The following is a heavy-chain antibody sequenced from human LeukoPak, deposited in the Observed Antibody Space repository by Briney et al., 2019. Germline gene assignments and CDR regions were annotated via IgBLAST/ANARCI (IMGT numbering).Heavy chain of an antibody. CDR3: ASDCSGGSCYPRQYYFDY. V-gene: IGHV3-21*01. D-gene: IGHD2-15*01. Sequence: PGGSLRLSCAASGFTFSSYSMNWVRQAPGKGLEWVSSISSSSSYIYYADSVKGRFTISRDNAKNSLYLQMNSLRAEDTAVYYCASDCSGGSCYPRQYYFDYWGQGTLVTVSS. J-gene: IGHJ4*02. CDR2: ISSSSSYI. CDR1: GFTFSSYS.